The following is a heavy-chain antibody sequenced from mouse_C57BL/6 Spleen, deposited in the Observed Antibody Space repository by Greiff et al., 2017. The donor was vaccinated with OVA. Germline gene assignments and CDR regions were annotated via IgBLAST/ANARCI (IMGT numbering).Heavy chain of an antibody. CDR2: IYPRSGNT. Sequence: VKLQQSGAELARPGASVKLSCKASGYTFTSYGLSWVKQRTGQGLEWIGEIYPRSGNTYYNEKFKGKATLTADKSSSTAYMELRSLTSEDSAVYFCARKFDYDAMDYRGQGTSGTVSS. CDR1: GYTFTSYG. CDR3: ARKFDYDAMDY. J-gene: IGHJ4*01. V-gene: IGHV1-81*01.